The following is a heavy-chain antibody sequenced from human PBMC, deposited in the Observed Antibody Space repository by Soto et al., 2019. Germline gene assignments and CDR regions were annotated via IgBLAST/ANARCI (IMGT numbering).Heavy chain of an antibody. CDR2: ILNDASNR. Sequence: QVQLVESGGGVVQPGRSLRLSCAASGFTFSNYGMHWVRQAPGKGLEWVAVILNDASNRYHADSVKDRFTISRDNSKNMLYLQMNSLRAEDTAVYYCARDDEYSGNGMDVWGQGTTVTVS. CDR3: ARDDEYSGNGMDV. CDR1: GFTFSNYG. J-gene: IGHJ6*02. V-gene: IGHV3-33*01. D-gene: IGHD3-10*01.